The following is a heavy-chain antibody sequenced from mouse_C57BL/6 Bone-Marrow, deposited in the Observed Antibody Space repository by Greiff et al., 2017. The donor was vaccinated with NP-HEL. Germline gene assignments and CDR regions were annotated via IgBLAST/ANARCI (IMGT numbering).Heavy chain of an antibody. D-gene: IGHD2-3*01. J-gene: IGHJ4*01. CDR3: ARGWFRRNALDY. CDR2: ISNGGGST. V-gene: IGHV5-12*01. Sequence: EVKLVESGGGLVQPGGSLKLSCAASGFTFSDYYMYWVRQTPEKRLEWVAYISNGGGSTYYPDTVKGRFTISRDNAKNTLYLQMSRLKSEDTAMYYCARGWFRRNALDYWGQGTTVTVSS. CDR1: GFTFSDYY.